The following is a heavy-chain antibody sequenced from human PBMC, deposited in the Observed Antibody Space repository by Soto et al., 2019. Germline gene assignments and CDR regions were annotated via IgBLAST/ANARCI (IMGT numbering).Heavy chain of an antibody. V-gene: IGHV3-15*01. D-gene: IGHD2-2*03. CDR1: GFTFSNAW. Sequence: GGSLRLSCASSGFTFSNAWMSWVRQAPGKGLEWVGRIKSKTDGGTTDYAAPVKGRFTISRDDSKNTLYLQMNSLKTEDTAVYFCPTVDIVVVPAANPFPSPFDTWGQETLVTVSS. J-gene: IGHJ5*02. CDR3: PTVDIVVVPAANPFPSPFDT. CDR2: IKSKTDGGTT.